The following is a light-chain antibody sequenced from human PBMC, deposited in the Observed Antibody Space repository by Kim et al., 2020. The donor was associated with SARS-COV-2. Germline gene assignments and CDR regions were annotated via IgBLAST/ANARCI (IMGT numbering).Light chain of an antibody. V-gene: IGKV1-9*01. CDR1: QGISNY. J-gene: IGKJ4*01. CDR2: ATS. Sequence: SASVGDRVTITCRASQGISNYLAWYQQRPGKAPKLLVYATSTLQSGVPSRFSGSGSGTEYILTISSLQPEDFATYYCQQVKSYPRTFGEGTKLEI. CDR3: QQVKSYPRT.